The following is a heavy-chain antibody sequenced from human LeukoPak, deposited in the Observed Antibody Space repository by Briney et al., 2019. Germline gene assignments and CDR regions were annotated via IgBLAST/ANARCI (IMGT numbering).Heavy chain of an antibody. Sequence: GGSLRLSCAASGFTSSSYEMNWVRQAPGKGLEWVSYISSSGSTIYYADSVKGRFTISRDNAKNSLYLQMNSLRAEDTAVYYCARKAAAVTYYFDYWGQETLVTVSS. D-gene: IGHD6-13*01. J-gene: IGHJ4*02. V-gene: IGHV3-48*03. CDR3: ARKAAAVTYYFDY. CDR1: GFTSSSYE. CDR2: ISSSGSTI.